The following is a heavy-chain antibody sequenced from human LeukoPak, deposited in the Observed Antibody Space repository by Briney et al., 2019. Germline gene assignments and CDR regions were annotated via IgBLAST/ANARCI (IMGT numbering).Heavy chain of an antibody. CDR2: ISSSGSTI. D-gene: IGHD1-1*01. CDR1: GFTFSSYE. V-gene: IGHV3-48*03. Sequence: AGGSLRLSCAASGFTFSSYEMNWVRQAPGKGLEWVSYISSSGSTIYYADSVKGRFTISRDNAKNSLYLQMNSLRAEDTAVYYCARGGWVWNDGYGAFDIWGQGTMVTVSS. J-gene: IGHJ3*02. CDR3: ARGGWVWNDGYGAFDI.